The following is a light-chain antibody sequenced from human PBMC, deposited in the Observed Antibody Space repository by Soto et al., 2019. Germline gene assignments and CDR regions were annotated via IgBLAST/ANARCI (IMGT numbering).Light chain of an antibody. CDR3: SSYTISSTLVV. J-gene: IGLJ2*01. CDR1: SSDVGGYNY. V-gene: IGLV2-14*01. Sequence: QSALTQPASVSGSPGQSITISCTGTSSDVGGYNYVSWYRQHPGKAPKLMIYEVTNRPLGVSNRFSGSKSGNTASLTISGLQAEDEADYYCSSYTISSTLVVFGGGTKSPS. CDR2: EVT.